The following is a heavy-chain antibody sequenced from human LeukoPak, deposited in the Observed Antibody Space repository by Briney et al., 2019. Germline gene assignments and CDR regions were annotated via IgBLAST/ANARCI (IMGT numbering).Heavy chain of an antibody. CDR2: IIPIFGTA. Sequence: SVKVSCKASGGTFSSYATSWVRQAPGQGLEWMGGIIPIFGTANYTQKFQGRVSITADESTSTAYMELSSLRSEDTAVYYCACSYNWNGGYFDYWGQGTLVTVSS. J-gene: IGHJ4*02. D-gene: IGHD1-20*01. CDR1: GGTFSSYA. CDR3: ACSYNWNGGYFDY. V-gene: IGHV1-69*13.